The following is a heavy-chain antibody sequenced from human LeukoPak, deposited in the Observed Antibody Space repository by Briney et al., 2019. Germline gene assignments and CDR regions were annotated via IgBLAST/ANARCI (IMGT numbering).Heavy chain of an antibody. Sequence: GGSLRLSCAASGFILSDYNMHWVRQAPGKGLEWVAVISYDGSNKYYADSVKGRFTFSRDNVKNSLYLQMNSLRDEDTAVYYCAKSPYGDFGYYFDSWGQGTLVTVSS. CDR1: GFILSDYN. J-gene: IGHJ4*02. CDR2: ISYDGSNK. CDR3: AKSPYGDFGYYFDS. V-gene: IGHV3-30*04. D-gene: IGHD4-17*01.